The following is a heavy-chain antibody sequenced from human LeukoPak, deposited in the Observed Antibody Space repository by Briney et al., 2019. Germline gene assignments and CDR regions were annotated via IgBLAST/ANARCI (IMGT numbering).Heavy chain of an antibody. Sequence: TGGSLRLSCAASGLTLSKYVMSWVRQAPGKGLEWVSGISGSGSSTYYADSVKGRFTISRDNSKNTLYLQMNSLRAEDTAVYYCATQPKGIVVIPAAMDYWGQGTLVTVSS. V-gene: IGHV3-23*01. CDR2: ISGSGSST. J-gene: IGHJ4*02. CDR3: ATQPKGIVVIPAAMDY. D-gene: IGHD2-2*01. CDR1: GLTLSKYV.